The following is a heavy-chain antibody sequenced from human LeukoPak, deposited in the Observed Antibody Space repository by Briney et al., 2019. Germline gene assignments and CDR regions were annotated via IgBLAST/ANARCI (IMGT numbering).Heavy chain of an antibody. CDR3: ARDLHPRYYLPDY. D-gene: IGHD1-26*01. CDR1: GFSFRSYD. J-gene: IGHJ4*02. Sequence: GGSLRLSCAASGFSFRSYDMSWVRQAPGKGLEWVASIKEDGSETYYVDSVKGRFTISRDNAKNSLYLQMSSLRAEDTAVYYCARDLHPRYYLPDYWGQGTLVTVSS. V-gene: IGHV3-7*04. CDR2: IKEDGSET.